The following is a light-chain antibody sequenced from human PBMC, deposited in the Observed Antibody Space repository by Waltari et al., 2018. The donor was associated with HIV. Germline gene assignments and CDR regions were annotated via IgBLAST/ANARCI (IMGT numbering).Light chain of an antibody. CDR2: GNT. J-gene: IGLJ2*01. V-gene: IGLV1-40*03. Sequence: QSVLTQPPSVSGAPGPTVIISCTGSSPNIGSRQDVHWYQQLPGAVPKALIYGNTNRPSVVPDRFSGSKSGASASLAIAGLQTDDEADYYCQSYDNSLNAVVFGGGTRLTVL. CDR1: SPNIGSRQD. CDR3: QSYDNSLNAVV.